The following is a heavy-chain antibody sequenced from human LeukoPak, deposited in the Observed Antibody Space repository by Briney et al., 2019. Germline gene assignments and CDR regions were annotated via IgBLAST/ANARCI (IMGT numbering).Heavy chain of an antibody. V-gene: IGHV1-69*01. D-gene: IGHD1-14*01. CDR1: GGTFSSYA. CDR3: ARSGKSNTDAFDI. CDR2: IIPIFGTA. Sequence: SVKVSCKAPGGTFSSYAIGWVRQAPGQGLEWMGGIIPIFGTANYAQKFQGRVTITADESTSTAYMELSSLRSEDTAVYYCARSGKSNTDAFDIWGQGTMVTVSS. J-gene: IGHJ3*02.